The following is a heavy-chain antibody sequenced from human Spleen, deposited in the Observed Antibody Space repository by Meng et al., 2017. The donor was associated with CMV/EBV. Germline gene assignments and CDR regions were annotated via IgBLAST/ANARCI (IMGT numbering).Heavy chain of an antibody. CDR1: GYTFTGYY. CDR3: ARDSIAVAGTFYYYGMDV. V-gene: IGHV1-2*02. Sequence: ASVQVSCKASGYTFTGYYMHWVRQAPGQGLEWMGWINPNSGGTNYAQKFQGRVTMTRDTSISTAYMELSRLRSDDTAVYYCARDSIAVAGTFYYYGMDVWGQGTTVTVSS. CDR2: INPNSGGT. J-gene: IGHJ6*02. D-gene: IGHD6-19*01.